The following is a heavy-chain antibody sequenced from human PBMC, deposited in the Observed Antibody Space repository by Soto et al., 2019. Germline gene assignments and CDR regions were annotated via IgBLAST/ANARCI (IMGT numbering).Heavy chain of an antibody. CDR3: ARGVNGYYYVDY. CDR1: GFISSRYW. D-gene: IGHD2-8*01. J-gene: IGHJ4*01. CDR2: INRDWSRT. Sequence: EVQLVESGGNVLQPGGSLRLSCAASGFISSRYWMHWVRQAPGKGLVWVSRINRDWSRTDYADSVKGRFAVSRDNAYNTVLLQMNSLRADDTAVYYSARGVNGYYYVDYWGPGTLVTVSS. V-gene: IGHV3-74*01.